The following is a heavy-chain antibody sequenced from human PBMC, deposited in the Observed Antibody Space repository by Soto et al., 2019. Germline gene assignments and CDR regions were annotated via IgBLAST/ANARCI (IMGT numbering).Heavy chain of an antibody. CDR2: IVVGSGNT. CDR1: GFTFTSSA. Sequence: ASVKVSCKASGFTFTSSAVQWVRQARGQRLEWIGWIVVGSGNTNYAQKFQERVTITRDMSTSTAYMELSSLRSEDTAVYYCARLACSSTSCYTHNAFDIWGQGTMVTVSS. CDR3: ARLACSSTSCYTHNAFDI. V-gene: IGHV1-58*01. J-gene: IGHJ3*02. D-gene: IGHD2-2*02.